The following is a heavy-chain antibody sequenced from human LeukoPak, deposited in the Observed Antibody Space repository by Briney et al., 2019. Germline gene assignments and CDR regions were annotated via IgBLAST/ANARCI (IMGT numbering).Heavy chain of an antibody. CDR3: AKVAGSSGWYYFDY. J-gene: IGHJ4*02. CDR1: GFTFDDYA. Sequence: GGSLRLSCAASGFTFDDYAMHWVRQAPGKGLEWVSGISWNSGSIGYADSVKGRFTISRDNAKNSLYLQMNSLRAEDTALYYCAKVAGSSGWYYFDYWGQGTLVTVSS. CDR2: ISWNSGSI. V-gene: IGHV3-9*01. D-gene: IGHD6-19*01.